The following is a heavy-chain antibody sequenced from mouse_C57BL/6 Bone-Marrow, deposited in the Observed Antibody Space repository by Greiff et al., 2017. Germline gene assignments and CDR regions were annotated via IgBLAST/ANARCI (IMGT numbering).Heavy chain of an antibody. CDR2: ISDGGSYT. CDR3: ARFYYGSSSGFDY. CDR1: GFTFSSYA. Sequence: EVQGVESGGGLVKPGGSLKLSCAASGFTFSSYAMSWVRQTPEKRLEWVATISDGGSYTYYPDNVKGRFTISRDNAKNNLYLQMSHLKSEDTAMYYCARFYYGSSSGFDYWGQGTTLTVSS. J-gene: IGHJ2*01. D-gene: IGHD1-1*01. V-gene: IGHV5-4*01.